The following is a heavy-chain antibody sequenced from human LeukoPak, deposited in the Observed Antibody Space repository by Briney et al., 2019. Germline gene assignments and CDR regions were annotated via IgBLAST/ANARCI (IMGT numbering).Heavy chain of an antibody. CDR2: IYTSGST. D-gene: IGHD4-17*01. CDR1: GGSISRGSYY. CDR3: ARDVPSTVKRGVRFDP. V-gene: IGHV4-61*02. J-gene: IGHJ5*02. Sequence: SQTLSLTCTVSGGSISRGSYYWSWIRQPAGKGLEWIGRIYTSGSTNYNPSLKSRVTISVDTSKNQFSLKLSSVTAADTAVYYCARDVPSTVKRGVRFDPWGQGTLVTVSS.